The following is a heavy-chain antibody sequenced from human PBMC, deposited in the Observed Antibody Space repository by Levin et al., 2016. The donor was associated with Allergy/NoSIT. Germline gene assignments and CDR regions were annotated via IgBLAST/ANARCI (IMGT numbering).Heavy chain of an antibody. J-gene: IGHJ3*01. CDR3: VKDQLNKAATGSVAFDV. CDR2: ITGSGTDT. Sequence: WIRQPPGKGLEWLSAITGSGTDTFYADSVKGRFTLSRDNSKNTFYVQMNGLRAEDTAIYYCVKDQLNKAATGSVAFDVWGQGTMVTVSS. D-gene: IGHD6-13*01. V-gene: IGHV3-23*01.